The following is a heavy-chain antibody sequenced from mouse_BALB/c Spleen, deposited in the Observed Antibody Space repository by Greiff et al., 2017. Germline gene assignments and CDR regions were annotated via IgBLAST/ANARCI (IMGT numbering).Heavy chain of an antibody. V-gene: IGHV3-6*02. J-gene: IGHJ4*01. CDR3: ARPRDYYAMDY. CDR1: GYSITSGYY. CDR2: ISYDGSN. Sequence: DVKLQESGPGLVKPSQSLSLTCSVTGYSITSGYYWNWIRQFPGNKLEWMGYISYDGSNNYNPSLKNRISITRDTSKNQFFLKLNSVTTEDTATYYCARPRDYYAMDYWGQGTSVTVSS.